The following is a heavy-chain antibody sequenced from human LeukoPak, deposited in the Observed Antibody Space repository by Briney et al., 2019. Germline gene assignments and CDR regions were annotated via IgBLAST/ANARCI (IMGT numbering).Heavy chain of an antibody. J-gene: IGHJ2*01. Sequence: SETLSLTCAVYGGSFSGYYWSWIRQPPGKGLEWIGKINHSGGTNYNPSLKSRVTISVDASKNQFSLKLSSVTAADTAVYYCAREKIDYGGFYWYFDLWGRGTLVTVSS. CDR3: AREKIDYGGFYWYFDL. CDR1: GGSFSGYY. D-gene: IGHD4-23*01. V-gene: IGHV4-34*01. CDR2: INHSGGT.